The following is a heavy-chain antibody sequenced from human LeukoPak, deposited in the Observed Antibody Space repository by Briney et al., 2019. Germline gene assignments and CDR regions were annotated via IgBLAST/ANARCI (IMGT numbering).Heavy chain of an antibody. D-gene: IGHD2-2*01. CDR1: GGTFSSYA. J-gene: IGHJ3*02. Sequence: ASVKVSCKASGGTFSSYAISWVRQAPGQGLEWMGWISAYNGNTNYAQKLQGRVTMTTDTSTSTAYMELRSLRSDDTAVYYCARSTAAPRGAFDIWGQGTMVTVSS. V-gene: IGHV1-18*01. CDR3: ARSTAAPRGAFDI. CDR2: ISAYNGNT.